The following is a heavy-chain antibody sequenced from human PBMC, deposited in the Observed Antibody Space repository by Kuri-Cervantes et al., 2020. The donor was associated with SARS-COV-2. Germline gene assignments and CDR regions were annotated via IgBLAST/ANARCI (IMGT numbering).Heavy chain of an antibody. CDR3: ARGVGAAVAGTLITIYYYYGMDV. J-gene: IGHJ6*02. Sequence: SETLSLTCAVYGGSFSGYYWSWIRQPPGKGLEWTGEINHSGSTNYNPSLKNRVTISVDTSKNQFSLKLSSVTAADTAVYYCARGVGAAVAGTLITIYYYYGMDVWGQGPTVTVSS. CDR2: INHSGST. CDR1: GGSFSGYY. V-gene: IGHV4-34*01. D-gene: IGHD6-19*01.